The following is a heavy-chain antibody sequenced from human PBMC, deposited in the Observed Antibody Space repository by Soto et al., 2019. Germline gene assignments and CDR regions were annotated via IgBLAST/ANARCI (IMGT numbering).Heavy chain of an antibody. D-gene: IGHD1-26*01. V-gene: IGHV3-72*01. CDR2: SRNRVNSHTT. CDR3: TRGLLGGAPSYTFHGMDV. Sequence: PGGSLRLSCAASGFTFSDHYMDWVRQAPGKRLEWVARSRNRVNSHTTEYAASVKGRFTISRDESKSSLYLQMNSLKIEDTAVYYCTRGLLGGAPSYTFHGMDVWGQGTTVTVSS. CDR1: GFTFSDHY. J-gene: IGHJ6*01.